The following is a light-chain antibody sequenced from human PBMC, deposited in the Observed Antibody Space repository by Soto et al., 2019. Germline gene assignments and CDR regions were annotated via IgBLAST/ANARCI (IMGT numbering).Light chain of an antibody. J-gene: IGKJ1*01. CDR1: HTITIY. CDR2: AAS. Sequence: EMRTTQCPSAVSSSLGEKVTITCVSFHTITIYLTWYQQKSGQAPKLLINAASTLRSGVPSRFSGSGSGTDFTLTISSLQPEDFAPYYCQHYNSYSEAFGQGTKVDIK. CDR3: QHYNSYSEA. V-gene: IGKV1-16*01.